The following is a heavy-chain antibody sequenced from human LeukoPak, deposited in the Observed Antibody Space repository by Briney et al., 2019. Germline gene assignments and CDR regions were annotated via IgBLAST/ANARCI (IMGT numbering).Heavy chain of an antibody. Sequence: GGSLRLSCATSGFTFSSYWMHWVRQAPGKGLVWVSRINTDGSSTSYADSVKGRFTISRDNAKNTLYLQMNSLRAEDTAVYYCARESGIAAALDLWGQGTLVTVSS. CDR3: ARESGIAAALDL. CDR2: INTDGSST. CDR1: GFTFSSYW. J-gene: IGHJ5*02. V-gene: IGHV3-74*01. D-gene: IGHD6-13*01.